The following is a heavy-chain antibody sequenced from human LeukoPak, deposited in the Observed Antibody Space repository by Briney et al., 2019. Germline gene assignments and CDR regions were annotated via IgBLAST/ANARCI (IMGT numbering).Heavy chain of an antibody. V-gene: IGHV3-30*18. J-gene: IGHJ3*02. CDR2: ISYDGSNK. CDR3: AKDGTVYGNDAFDI. Sequence: PGRSLRLSCAASGFTFSSYGMPWVRQAPGKGLEWVAVISYDGSNKYYADSVKGRFTISRDNSKNTLYLQMNSLRAEDTAVYYCAKDGTVYGNDAFDIWGQGTMVTVSS. CDR1: GFTFSSYG. D-gene: IGHD1-14*01.